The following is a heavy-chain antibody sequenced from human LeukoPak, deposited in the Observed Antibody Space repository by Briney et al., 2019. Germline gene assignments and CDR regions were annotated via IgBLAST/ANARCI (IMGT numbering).Heavy chain of an antibody. CDR2: IRSKAYGGTT. CDR1: GFTFGDYA. D-gene: IGHD2-21*02. Sequence: GGSLRLSCTASGFTFGDYAMSWVRLAPGKGLEWVGFIRSKAYGGTTEYAASVKGRFTISRDDSKSIAYLQMNSLKTEDTAVYYCTSSDTGGDCENDYYYYGMDVWGKGTTVTVSS. J-gene: IGHJ6*04. CDR3: TSSDTGGDCENDYYYYGMDV. V-gene: IGHV3-49*04.